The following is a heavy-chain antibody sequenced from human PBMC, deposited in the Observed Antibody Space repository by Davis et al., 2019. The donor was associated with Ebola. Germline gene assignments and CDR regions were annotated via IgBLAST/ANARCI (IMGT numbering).Heavy chain of an antibody. J-gene: IGHJ4*02. CDR2: IDSISNTI. V-gene: IGHV3-48*01. Sequence: GGPLRPPCVAPGFPFRTYRMHWVRKAPGKGLEWVSYIDSISNTIYYADSVKGRFTISRDNSKNTLHLQMNGLRAEDTAVYYCAAEGRSSRPGYWGQGTLVTVSS. D-gene: IGHD3-10*01. CDR1: GFPFRTYR. CDR3: AAEGRSSRPGY.